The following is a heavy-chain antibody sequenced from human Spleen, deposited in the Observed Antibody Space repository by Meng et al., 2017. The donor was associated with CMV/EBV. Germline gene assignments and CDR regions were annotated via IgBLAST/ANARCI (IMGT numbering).Heavy chain of an antibody. V-gene: IGHV3-7*01. CDR3: ARDRSSSRGYYGMDV. Sequence: GGSLRLSCAASGFTFSSYWMSWVRQAPGKGLEWVANIKQDGSEKYYVDSVKGRFTISRDNAKNSLYLQMNSLRAEDTAVYYCARDRSSSRGYYGMDVWGQGTTVTVSS. CDR2: IKQDGSEK. J-gene: IGHJ6*02. D-gene: IGHD6-13*01. CDR1: GFTFSSYW.